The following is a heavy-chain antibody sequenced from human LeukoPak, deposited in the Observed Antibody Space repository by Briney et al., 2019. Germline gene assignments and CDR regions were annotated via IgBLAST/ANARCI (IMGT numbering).Heavy chain of an antibody. CDR2: IYTSGST. CDR1: DASISGYY. J-gene: IGHJ3*02. D-gene: IGHD4-23*01. CDR3: ARGPQDYGGHSDYNDGFDI. Sequence: PSETLSLTCTVSDASISGYYWSWIRQPAGKGLEWIGRIYTSGSTNYNPSLKSRVTMSVDTSKNHFSLKLSPVTAADTAVYYCARGPQDYGGHSDYNDGFDIWGQGTMVTVSS. V-gene: IGHV4-4*07.